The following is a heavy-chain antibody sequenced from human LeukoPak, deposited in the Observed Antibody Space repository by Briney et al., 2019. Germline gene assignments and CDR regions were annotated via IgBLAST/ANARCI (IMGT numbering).Heavy chain of an antibody. Sequence: SQTLSLTCTVSGGSVSSGGYYWVWIRQRPGKGLEWIGYIYCTGSTSYNPSLKSRLTIAVDTSKNQFSLKLSSVTAADTAVYYCARPLNTVHDTFHVWGQGTMVAVSS. CDR3: ARPLNTVHDTFHV. CDR1: GGSVSSGGYY. V-gene: IGHV4-31*03. J-gene: IGHJ3*01. CDR2: IYCTGST. D-gene: IGHD4-11*01.